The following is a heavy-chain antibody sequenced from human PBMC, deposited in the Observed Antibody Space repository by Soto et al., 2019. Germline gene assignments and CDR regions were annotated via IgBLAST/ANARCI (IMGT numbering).Heavy chain of an antibody. Sequence: GGSLRLSCAASGFTFSSYAMSWVRQAPGKGLEWVSAISGSGGSTYYADSVKGRFTISRDNSKNTLYLQMNSLRAEDTAVYYCAKELFGEDFWSGYIFDYWGQGTLVTVSS. V-gene: IGHV3-23*01. CDR3: AKELFGEDFWSGYIFDY. J-gene: IGHJ4*02. CDR1: GFTFSSYA. CDR2: ISGSGGST. D-gene: IGHD3-3*01.